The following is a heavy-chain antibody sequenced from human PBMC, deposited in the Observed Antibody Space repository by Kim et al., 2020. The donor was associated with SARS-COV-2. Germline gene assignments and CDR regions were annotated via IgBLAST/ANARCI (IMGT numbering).Heavy chain of an antibody. CDR2: IYYNGNT. Sequence: SETLSLTCTVSGGSIGSSGYYWGWIRQPPGMGLDWIVTIYYNGNTYYNPSLKTRVTISVDTSKNQFSLKLNSLTAADTSVYYCARPRGTPYGDYFVYWG. CDR3: ARPRGTPYGDYFVY. D-gene: IGHD2-15*01. J-gene: IGHJ4*01. CDR1: GGSIGSSGYY. V-gene: IGHV4-39*01.